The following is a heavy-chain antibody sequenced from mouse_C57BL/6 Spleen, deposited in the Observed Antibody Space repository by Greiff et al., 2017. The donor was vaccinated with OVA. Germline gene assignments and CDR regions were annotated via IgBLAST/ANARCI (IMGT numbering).Heavy chain of an antibody. V-gene: IGHV1-52*01. J-gene: IGHJ1*03. D-gene: IGHD3-3*01. CDR3: ARGTRRRPGVV. CDR2: IDPSDSET. CDR1: GYTFTSYW. Sequence: QVQLQQPGAELVRPGSSVKLSCKASGYTFTSYWMHWVKQRPIQGLEWIGNIDPSDSETHYNQKFKDKATLTVDKSSSTAYMQLSSLTSEDSAVYYCARGTRRRPGVVWGTGTTVTVSS.